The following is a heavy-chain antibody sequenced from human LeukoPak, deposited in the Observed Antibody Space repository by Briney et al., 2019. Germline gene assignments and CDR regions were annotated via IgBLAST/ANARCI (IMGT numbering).Heavy chain of an antibody. CDR3: ARDPVVEYYFDY. Sequence: GGSLRLSCAASGFTVSSNYMSWVRQAPGKGLEWVSVIYSGGSTYYADSVKGRFTISRDNSKNTLYLQMNSLRSEDTALYYCARDPVVEYYFDYWGQGTLVTVSS. D-gene: IGHD2-21*01. CDR2: IYSGGST. CDR1: GFTVSSNY. V-gene: IGHV3-53*05. J-gene: IGHJ4*02.